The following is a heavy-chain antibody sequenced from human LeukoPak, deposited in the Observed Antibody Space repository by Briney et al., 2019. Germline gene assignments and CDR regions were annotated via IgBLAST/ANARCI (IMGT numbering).Heavy chain of an antibody. D-gene: IGHD1-14*01. V-gene: IGHV1-18*01. CDR1: GYTFTSYG. J-gene: IGHJ6*02. Sequence: GASVKVSCKASGYTFTSYGISWVRQAPGQGLEWMGWISAYNGNTNYAQKLQGRVTMTTDTSTSTAYMELRSLRSDDTAVYYCARDIPGAPKYYYYGMDVWGQGTTVTVSS. CDR3: ARDIPGAPKYYYYGMDV. CDR2: ISAYNGNT.